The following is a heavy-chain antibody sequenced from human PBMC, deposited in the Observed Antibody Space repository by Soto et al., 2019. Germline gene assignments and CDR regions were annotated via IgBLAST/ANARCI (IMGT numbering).Heavy chain of an antibody. V-gene: IGHV4-4*02. D-gene: IGHD3-22*01. CDR3: ARCNYYDSSGPQYYFDY. CDR2: IHHSGSS. Sequence: SETLSLTCDVSGDSIASTNWWTWVRQPPGKGLEWIGEIHHSGSSNYNPSLKSRVTISVDKSKNQFSLKLSSVTAADTAVYYCARCNYYDSSGPQYYFDYWGQGILVTVSS. CDR1: GDSIASTNW. J-gene: IGHJ4*02.